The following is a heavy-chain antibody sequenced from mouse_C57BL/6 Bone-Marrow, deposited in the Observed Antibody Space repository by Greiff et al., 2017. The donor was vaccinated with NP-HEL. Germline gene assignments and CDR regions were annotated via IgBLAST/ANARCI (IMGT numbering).Heavy chain of an antibody. D-gene: IGHD2-4*01. CDR3: ARAYDYDDAMDY. V-gene: IGHV5-16*01. Sequence: EVKLMESEGGLVQPGSSMKLSCTASGFTFSDYYMAWVRQVPEKGLEWVANINYDGSSTYYLDSLKSRFIISRDNAKNILYLQMSSLKSEDTATYYCARAYDYDDAMDYWGQGTSVTVSS. CDR2: INYDGSST. CDR1: GFTFSDYY. J-gene: IGHJ4*01.